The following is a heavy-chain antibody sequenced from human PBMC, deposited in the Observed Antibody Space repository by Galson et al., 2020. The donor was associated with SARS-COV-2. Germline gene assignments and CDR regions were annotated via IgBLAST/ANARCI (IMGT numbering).Heavy chain of an antibody. CDR2: IWYDGSNK. D-gene: IGHD6-19*01. J-gene: IGHJ4*02. Sequence: GESLKISCAASGFTFSSYGMHWVRQAPGKGLEWVAVIWYDGSNKYYADSVKGRFTISRDNSKNTLYLQMNSLRAEDTAVYYCARDRVGSSGWDYDFDYWGQGTLVTVSS. CDR3: ARDRVGSSGWDYDFDY. V-gene: IGHV3-33*01. CDR1: GFTFSSYG.